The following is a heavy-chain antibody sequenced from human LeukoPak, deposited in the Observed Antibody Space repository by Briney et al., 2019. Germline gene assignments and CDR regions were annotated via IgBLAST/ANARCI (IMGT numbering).Heavy chain of an antibody. Sequence: GASVKVSCKVSGYTLTELSMHWVRQAPGKGLEWMGGFDPEDGETIYAQKFQGRVTMTEDTSTDTAYMELSSLRSEDTAVYYCARNGGVGATRAFDIWGQGTMVTVSS. J-gene: IGHJ3*02. D-gene: IGHD1-26*01. V-gene: IGHV1-24*01. CDR1: GYTLTELS. CDR2: FDPEDGET. CDR3: ARNGGVGATRAFDI.